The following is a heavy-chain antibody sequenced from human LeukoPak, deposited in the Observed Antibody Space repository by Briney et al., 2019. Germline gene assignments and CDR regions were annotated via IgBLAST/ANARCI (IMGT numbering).Heavy chain of an antibody. CDR1: GGTFSSYA. CDR2: IIPIFGTA. CDR3: ARVVTTVTYNWFDP. Sequence: SVKVSCKAAGGTFSSYAISWVRQAPGQGLEWMGGIIPIFGTANYAQKFQGRVTITAAKSTSTAYMELSSLRSEDTAVYYCARVVTTVTYNWFDPWGQGTLVTVSS. V-gene: IGHV1-69*06. J-gene: IGHJ5*02. D-gene: IGHD4-17*01.